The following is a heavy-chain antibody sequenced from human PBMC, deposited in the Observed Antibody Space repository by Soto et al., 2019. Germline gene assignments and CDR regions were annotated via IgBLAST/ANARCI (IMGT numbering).Heavy chain of an antibody. CDR1: GFTFGDYG. V-gene: IGHV3-23*01. Sequence: GGSLRLSCSASGFTFGDYGMRGVRQAQGKGPEGVSAISGSGSTSYSDSGKGRFTIPRENSNNTVDLQMDNKRGDDTATYYCATGYWRLRESYYFDNWGQAPLLTVSS. CDR3: ATGYWRLRESYYFDN. J-gene: IGHJ4*02. CDR2: ISGSGST. D-gene: IGHD2-8*02.